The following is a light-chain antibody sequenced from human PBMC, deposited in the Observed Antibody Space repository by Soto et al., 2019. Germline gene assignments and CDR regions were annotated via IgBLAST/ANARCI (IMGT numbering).Light chain of an antibody. V-gene: IGLV2-14*01. J-gene: IGLJ1*01. CDR3: CSFASSSTYV. CDR2: EVV. CDR1: SSDVGGYVY. Sequence: QSVLTQPASVSGSPAQAITISCTGTSSDVGGYVYVSWYQRHPGKTAELMIYEVVNRPTLVINRFSGSKSGNTASLTISGLVAVDEAEYLCCSFASSSTYVFGTGTMVTVL.